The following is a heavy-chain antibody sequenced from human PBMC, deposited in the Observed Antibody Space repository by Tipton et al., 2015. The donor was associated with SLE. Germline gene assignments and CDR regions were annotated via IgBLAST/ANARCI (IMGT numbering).Heavy chain of an antibody. Sequence: QLVQSGAEVRKPGASVRGSCKTSGYSFADYDITWVRQAPGQRLEWMGWISAYNGNTNYAQDLRSSVSMTTDTSTTTAYMELRNLRSDATGYYYCATQPPYSGTWYCDYWGQGTLVTVCS. D-gene: IGHD6-13*01. V-gene: IGHV1-18*01. J-gene: IGHJ4*02. CDR1: GYSFADYD. CDR2: ISAYNGNT. CDR3: ATQPPYSGTWYCDY.